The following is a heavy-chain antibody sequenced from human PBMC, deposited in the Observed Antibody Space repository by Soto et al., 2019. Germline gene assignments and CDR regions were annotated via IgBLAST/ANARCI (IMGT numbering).Heavy chain of an antibody. D-gene: IGHD6-13*01. CDR1: GGSISSSSYY. Sequence: LSLTCTVSGGSISSSSYYWGWIRQPPGKGLEWIGSIYYSGSTYYNPSLKSRVTISVDTSKNQFSLKLSSVTAADTAVYYCASLEAVIAAAGTNYYYYGMDVWGQGTTVTVSS. V-gene: IGHV4-39*01. CDR3: ASLEAVIAAAGTNYYYYGMDV. J-gene: IGHJ6*02. CDR2: IYYSGST.